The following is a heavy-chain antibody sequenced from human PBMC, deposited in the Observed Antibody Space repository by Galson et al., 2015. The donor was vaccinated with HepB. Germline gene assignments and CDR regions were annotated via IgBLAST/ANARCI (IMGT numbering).Heavy chain of an antibody. CDR3: ARHMAGMDV. Sequence: SETLSLTCTVSGGSISNRNYYRGWIRQPPGKGLEWIGSIYYSGNTYYNPSLKSRATISVETSKDQFSLKLSSVTAADTAVYYCARHMAGMDVWGQGTTVTVSS. V-gene: IGHV4-39*01. J-gene: IGHJ6*02. D-gene: IGHD5-24*01. CDR1: GGSISNRNYY. CDR2: IYYSGNT.